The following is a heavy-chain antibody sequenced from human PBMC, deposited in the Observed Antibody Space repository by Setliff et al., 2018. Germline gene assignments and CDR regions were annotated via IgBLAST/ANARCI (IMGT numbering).Heavy chain of an antibody. V-gene: IGHV4-59*11. J-gene: IGHJ1*01. CDR1: GGSISSHY. D-gene: IGHD6-19*01. Sequence: SETLSLTCTVSGGSISSHYWSWIRQPPGKGLEWIGYIYYSGSTNYNPSLKSRVTISVDTSKNQFSLKLSSVTAADTAVYYCARASGGIAVAVFQHWGQGTLVTVSS. CDR2: IYYSGST. CDR3: ARASGGIAVAVFQH.